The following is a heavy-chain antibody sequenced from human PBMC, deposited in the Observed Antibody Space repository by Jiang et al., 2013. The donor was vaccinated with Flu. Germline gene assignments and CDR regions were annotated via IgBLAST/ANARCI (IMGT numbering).Heavy chain of an antibody. J-gene: IGHJ5*02. CDR3: ARDTSAADSVWWFDP. CDR1: GYAFTSHY. V-gene: IGHV1-46*01. CDR2: INPNGGGT. Sequence: SGAEVKKPGASVNVSCRASGYAFTSHYMHWVRQAPGQGLEWMAIINPNGGGTNFAQNFQGRVTLTRDTSTNTVYMELSSLRSEDTAVYYCARDTSAADSVWWFDPWGQGTLVTVSS. D-gene: IGHD6-13*01.